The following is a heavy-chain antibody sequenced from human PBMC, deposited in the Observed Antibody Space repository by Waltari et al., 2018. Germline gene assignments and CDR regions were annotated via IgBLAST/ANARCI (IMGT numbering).Heavy chain of an antibody. V-gene: IGHV1-69*14. CDR3: AREGYYGSGSYSY. D-gene: IGHD3-10*01. J-gene: IGHJ4*02. CDR2: IIPIFGTA. Sequence: QVQLVQSGAEVKKPGSSVEVSCKASAGTFSTYAIRWLRQAPGQGLEWKGGIIPIFGTANDAQKFQGRFTITADKSTGTAYMELSSLRSEDTAVYYCAREGYYGSGSYSYWGQGTLVTVSS. CDR1: AGTFSTYA.